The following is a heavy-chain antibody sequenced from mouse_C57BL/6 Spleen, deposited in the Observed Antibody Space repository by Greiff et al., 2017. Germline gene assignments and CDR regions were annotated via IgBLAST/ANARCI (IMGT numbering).Heavy chain of an antibody. J-gene: IGHJ4*01. Sequence: EVKLMESGGGLVQPGGSLKLSCAASGFTFSDYYMYWVRQTPEKRLEWVAYISNGGGSTYYPDTVKGRFTISRDNAKNTLYLQMSRLKSEDTAMYYCARRGDSSGLYAMDYWGQGTSVTVSS. V-gene: IGHV5-12*01. CDR1: GFTFSDYY. D-gene: IGHD3-2*02. CDR2: ISNGGGST. CDR3: ARRGDSSGLYAMDY.